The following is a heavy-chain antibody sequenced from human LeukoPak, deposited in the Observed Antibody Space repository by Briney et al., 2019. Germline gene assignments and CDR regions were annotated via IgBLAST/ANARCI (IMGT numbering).Heavy chain of an antibody. Sequence: SETLSLTCTVSGGSISSGGYYWTWIRQPPGKGLEWIGYIYSSGSTKYNPSLKSRVTISLDTSKNQFSLRLSSVTAADTAVYYCARGYSSNWNWFDPWGQGTLVTVSS. CDR3: ARGYSSNWNWFDP. CDR2: IYSSGST. CDR1: GGSISSGGYY. V-gene: IGHV4-61*08. J-gene: IGHJ5*02. D-gene: IGHD6-13*01.